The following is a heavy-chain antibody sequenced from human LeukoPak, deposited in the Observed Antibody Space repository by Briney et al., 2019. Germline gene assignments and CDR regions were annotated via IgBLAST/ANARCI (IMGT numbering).Heavy chain of an antibody. Sequence: SETLSLTCTVSGGSISSYYWSWIRQPAGKGLEWIGSIYYSGSTYYNPSLKSRVTISVDTSKNQFSLKLSSVTAADTAVYYCARDLGVNYYYGMDVWGQGTTVTVSS. CDR3: ARDLGVNYYYGMDV. J-gene: IGHJ6*02. D-gene: IGHD3-16*01. CDR1: GGSISSYY. V-gene: IGHV4-4*07. CDR2: IYYSGST.